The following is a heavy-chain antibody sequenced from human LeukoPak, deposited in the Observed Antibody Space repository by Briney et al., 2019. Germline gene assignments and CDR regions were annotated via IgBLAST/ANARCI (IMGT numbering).Heavy chain of an antibody. CDR1: GYTFTGYY. CDR2: INPNSGGT. V-gene: IGHV1-2*02. CDR3: ARDGNWNYDPYYYYYYMDV. D-gene: IGHD1-7*01. Sequence: ASVKVSCKASGYTFTGYYMHWVRQAPGQGREWMGWINPNSGGTNYAQKFQGRVTMTRDTSISTAYMELSRLRSDDTAVYYCARDGNWNYDPYYYYYYMDVWGKGTTVTVSS. J-gene: IGHJ6*03.